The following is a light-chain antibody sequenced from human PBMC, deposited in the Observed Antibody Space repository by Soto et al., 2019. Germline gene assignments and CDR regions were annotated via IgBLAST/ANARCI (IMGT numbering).Light chain of an antibody. CDR2: LGS. CDR3: MQALQTPPT. Sequence: IVMTQSPLSLPVTPGEPASISCRSSQSLLHSNGYNYLDWYLQRPGQSPQLLIYLGSNRASGVPDRFSGSGSGTDVTLRISRVEAEDVGVYYCMQALQTPPTFGQGTKVDIK. J-gene: IGKJ1*01. V-gene: IGKV2-28*01. CDR1: QSLLHSNGYNY.